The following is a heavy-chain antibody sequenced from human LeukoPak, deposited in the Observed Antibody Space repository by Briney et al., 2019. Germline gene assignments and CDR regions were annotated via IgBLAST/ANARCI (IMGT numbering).Heavy chain of an antibody. D-gene: IGHD3-9*01. CDR1: GYTFTGYY. Sequence: GASVKVSCKASGYTFTGYYMHWVRQAPGQGLEWMGWISPYNGNTNYAQKFQGRVTMTTDTSMSTAYMELRRLRSDDTAVYYCARVGVLSSESVLRYFDLLSNPRGLFDYWGQGTLVTVSS. J-gene: IGHJ4*02. CDR3: ARVGVLSSESVLRYFDLLSNPRGLFDY. V-gene: IGHV1-2*02. CDR2: ISPYNGNT.